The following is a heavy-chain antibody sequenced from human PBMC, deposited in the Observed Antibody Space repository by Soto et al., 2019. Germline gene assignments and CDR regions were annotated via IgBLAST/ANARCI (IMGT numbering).Heavy chain of an antibody. CDR1: GGSISSSSYY. CDR2: IYYSGST. V-gene: IGHV4-39*01. J-gene: IGHJ5*02. Sequence: QLQLQESGPGLVKPSETLSLTCTVSGGSISSSSYYWGWIRQPPGKGLEWIGSIYYSGSTYYNLSLNMRVTISVDTTRNQFSLKLSSVTAADTAVYYCARHRACSSTSCYTGWFDPWGQGTLVTVSS. CDR3: ARHRACSSTSCYTGWFDP. D-gene: IGHD2-2*02.